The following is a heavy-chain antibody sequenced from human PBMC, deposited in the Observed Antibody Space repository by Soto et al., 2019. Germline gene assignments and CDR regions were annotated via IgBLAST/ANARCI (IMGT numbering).Heavy chain of an antibody. CDR3: ARVSHEVSGSYYFDY. J-gene: IGHJ4*02. CDR1: GGSISSCGYY. V-gene: IGHV4-31*03. Sequence: SETLSLTCPVSGGSISSCGYYWSWIRQHPGKVLEWIGYIYYSGSTYYNPSLKSRVTISVDTSKNQFSLKLSSVTAADTAVYYCARVSHEVSGSYYFDYWGQGTLVTVSS. D-gene: IGHD1-26*01. CDR2: IYYSGST.